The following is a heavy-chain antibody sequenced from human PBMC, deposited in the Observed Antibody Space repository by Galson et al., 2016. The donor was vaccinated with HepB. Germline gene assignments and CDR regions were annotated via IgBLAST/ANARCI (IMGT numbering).Heavy chain of an antibody. CDR1: GFTFRNYA. Sequence: SLRLSCAASGFTFRNYAMSWVRQAPGKGLEWVSAISGITGRTLYADSVEGRFTISRDNSKNTLYLQMNSLRAEDTAVDYCAKETGPGDYFDYWGRGTLVTVSS. V-gene: IGHV3-23*01. CDR2: ISGITGRT. D-gene: IGHD2-2*01. CDR3: AKETGPGDYFDY. J-gene: IGHJ4*02.